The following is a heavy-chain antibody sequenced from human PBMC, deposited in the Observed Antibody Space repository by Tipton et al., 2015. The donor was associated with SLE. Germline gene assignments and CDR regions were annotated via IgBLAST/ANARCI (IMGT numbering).Heavy chain of an antibody. J-gene: IGHJ4*02. V-gene: IGHV4-39*07. CDR1: GDSIRSSAYS. CDR2: VYYSGRT. Sequence: TLSLTCTVSGDSIRSSAYSWGWIRQPPGKGLEWIGNVYYSGRTYYNPSLKSRVTISVDTSKNQFSLKLSSVTAADTAVYYCGRFWTGYRNFDSWGQGILVTVSS. D-gene: IGHD3/OR15-3a*01. CDR3: GRFWTGYRNFDS.